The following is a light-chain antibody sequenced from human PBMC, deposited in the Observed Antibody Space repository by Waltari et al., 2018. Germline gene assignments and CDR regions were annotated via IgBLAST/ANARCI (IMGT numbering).Light chain of an antibody. CDR2: KAS. J-gene: IGKJ2*03. CDR1: QSVSTW. CDR3: LHYNSSPYS. V-gene: IGKV1-12*01. Sequence: IQMTQSPSSLSASVGDTVTITFRASQSVSTWLAWYQQTPGKAPDLLIYKASSLQSGVPSRFSGSGSGTDFTLTISSLQPEDFATYYCLHYNSSPYSFGQGTKLEIK.